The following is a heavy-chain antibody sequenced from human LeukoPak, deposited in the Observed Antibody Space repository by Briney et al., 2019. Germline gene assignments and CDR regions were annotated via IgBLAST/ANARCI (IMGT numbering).Heavy chain of an antibody. J-gene: IGHJ4*02. D-gene: IGHD5-24*01. CDR2: IYYSGDT. Sequence: SETLSLTCTVSGGSITNYYWSWLWQPPGKGLEWIGYIYYSGDTNYNPSLKSRVTISIDTSKNQFSLKLSSVTAADTAVYYCARSKDGYAVGFDYWGQGTLVTVSS. CDR1: GGSITNYY. V-gene: IGHV4-59*01. CDR3: ARSKDGYAVGFDY.